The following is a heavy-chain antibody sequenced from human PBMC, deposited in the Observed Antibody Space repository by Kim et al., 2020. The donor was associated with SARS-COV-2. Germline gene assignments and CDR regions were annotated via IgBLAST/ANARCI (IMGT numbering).Heavy chain of an antibody. CDR1: GFTFGDYA. CDR3: AKDLKKRFLECLSIGPPDY. V-gene: IGHV3-9*01. J-gene: IGHJ4*02. CDR2: ISWNSGSI. Sequence: GGSLRLSCAASGFTFGDYAMHWVRQAPGKGLEWVSGISWNSGSIGYADSVKGRFTISRDNAKNSLYLQMNSLRAEDTALYYCAKDLKKRFLECLSIGPPDYWGQGTLFTVSS. D-gene: IGHD3-3*01.